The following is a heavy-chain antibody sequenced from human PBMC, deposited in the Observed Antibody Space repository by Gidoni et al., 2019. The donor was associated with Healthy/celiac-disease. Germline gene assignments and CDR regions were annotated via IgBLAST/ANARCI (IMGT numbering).Heavy chain of an antibody. Sequence: EVPLLESGGALVKPGGSLSLSCAASGFTSSRNSMNWVRQAPGQGMEWVSFISSSSSYIYYADSVKRRFTISRDNAKNSLYLQMNSLRAEDTAVYYCAVPDLVRGADYYYGMDVWGQGTTVTVSS. CDR3: AVPDLVRGADYYYGMDV. CDR1: GFTSSRNS. D-gene: IGHD3-10*01. CDR2: ISSSSSYI. J-gene: IGHJ6*02. V-gene: IGHV3-21*01.